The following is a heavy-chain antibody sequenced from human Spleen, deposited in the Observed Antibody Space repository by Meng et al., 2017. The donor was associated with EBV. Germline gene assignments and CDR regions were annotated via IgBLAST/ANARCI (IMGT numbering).Heavy chain of an antibody. Sequence: QVQAAEAGGGVVQPGRSLRLSCAASGFTFNTYAMHWVRQAPGKGLEWVAVISYDGSNTYHAGSVKGRFTISRDNSKNTLYLQMNSLRAEDTAVYYCAKDYYDSGSSNPDYWGQGTLVTVSS. CDR2: ISYDGSNT. CDR3: AKDYYDSGSSNPDY. J-gene: IGHJ4*02. CDR1: GFTFNTYA. V-gene: IGHV3-30*04. D-gene: IGHD3-10*01.